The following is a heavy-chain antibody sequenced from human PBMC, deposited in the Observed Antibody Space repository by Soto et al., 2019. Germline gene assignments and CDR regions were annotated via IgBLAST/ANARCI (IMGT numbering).Heavy chain of an antibody. D-gene: IGHD3-9*01. CDR1: GYTFTNFG. Sequence: ASVKVSCKASGYTFTNFGLNWVRQAPGQGLEWMAWISPYNGKTDYAQKVQGRVTVTTDTSTATAYMEMSSLTSDDTAVYYCARGFVWYYDILTGYRTQPNWFDPWGQGTLVTVSS. V-gene: IGHV1-18*01. CDR2: ISPYNGKT. CDR3: ARGFVWYYDILTGYRTQPNWFDP. J-gene: IGHJ5*02.